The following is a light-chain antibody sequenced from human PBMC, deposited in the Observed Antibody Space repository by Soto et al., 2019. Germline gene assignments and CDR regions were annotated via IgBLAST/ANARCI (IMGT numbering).Light chain of an antibody. CDR1: QGLLHSNGATF. CDR3: MQGTHWPYT. CDR2: QVS. Sequence: DVVMTQSPLSLPVTLGQPASISCRSSQGLLHSNGATFLSWFQQRPGQSPRRLIYQVSNRDSGVPDRVSGSGSGTDFTLTISRVEAEDVGIYYCMQGTHWPYTFGQGTKLEI. V-gene: IGKV2-30*02. J-gene: IGKJ2*01.